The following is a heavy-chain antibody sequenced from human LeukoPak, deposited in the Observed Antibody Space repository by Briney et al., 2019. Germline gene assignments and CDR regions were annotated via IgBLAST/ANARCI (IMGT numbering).Heavy chain of an antibody. CDR1: GFTFSSYA. Sequence: GGSLRLSCAASGFTFSSYAMQWVRQAPGKGLEWVAFISYDENNKYYADSVKGRFTISRDNSKNTLYLQVSSLRTDDTAMYYCARDRTTSGDAAFDIWGQGTMVTVSS. CDR3: ARDRTTSGDAAFDI. D-gene: IGHD7-27*01. V-gene: IGHV3-30*04. CDR2: ISYDENNK. J-gene: IGHJ3*02.